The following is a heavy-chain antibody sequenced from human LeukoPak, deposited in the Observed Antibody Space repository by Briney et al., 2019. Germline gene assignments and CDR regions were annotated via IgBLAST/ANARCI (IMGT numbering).Heavy chain of an antibody. CDR2: ISGSSRHK. J-gene: IGHJ4*02. CDR3: ARTANFAAGYYIDY. D-gene: IGHD6-13*01. Sequence: GGSRRLSCAASGFTFSSYTMNWVRQAPGKGLEWVSSISGSSRHKYYADSVKGRFTISRDNAKNSLYLQMNSLRAEDTAVYYCARTANFAAGYYIDYWGQGTLVTVSS. V-gene: IGHV3-21*01. CDR1: GFTFSSYT.